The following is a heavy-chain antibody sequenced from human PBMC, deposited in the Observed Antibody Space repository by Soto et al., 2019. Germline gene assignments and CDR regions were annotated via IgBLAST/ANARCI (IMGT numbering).Heavy chain of an antibody. V-gene: IGHV4-39*01. CDR2: IYYSGST. D-gene: IGHD5-12*01. CDR3: ASLPVRGGLGYFQH. Sequence: PSDTLSQTSNVADTSTLPSSYCCGWIRLPPGKGLEWIGSIYYSGSTYYNPSLKSRVTISVDTSKNQFSLKLSSVTAADTAVYYCASLPVRGGLGYFQHWGQGTLVTVS. J-gene: IGHJ1*01. CDR1: DTSTLPSSYC.